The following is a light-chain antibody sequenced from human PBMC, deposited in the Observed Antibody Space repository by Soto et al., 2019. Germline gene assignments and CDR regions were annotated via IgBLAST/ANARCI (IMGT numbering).Light chain of an antibody. J-gene: IGKJ1*01. CDR2: GTS. V-gene: IGKV3-20*01. Sequence: DIVLTQSPATLSVSPGERATLSCRASQTISSSYLAWYQQRPGQPPSLLIYGTSSRATGLPDRFSGSGSGTDFTLTISRLEPEDSAIYYCQQYVSWTFGQGTKVEIK. CDR3: QQYVSWT. CDR1: QTISSSY.